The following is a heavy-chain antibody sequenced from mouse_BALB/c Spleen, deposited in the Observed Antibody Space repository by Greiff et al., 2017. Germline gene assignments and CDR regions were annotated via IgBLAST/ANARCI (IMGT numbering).Heavy chain of an antibody. J-gene: IGHJ3*01. CDR2: IYPGSGST. Sequence: VQLQQSGAELVKPGTSVTLSCKASGYNFTSYWINWVKLRPGQGLAWIGDIYPGSGSTNYNEKLKSKATLTVDTSSSTAYMQLSSLASEDSSLYYCARNRPFAYWGQGTLVTVSA. CDR3: ARNRPFAY. D-gene: IGHD2-14*01. CDR1: GYNFTSYW. V-gene: IGHV1-55*01.